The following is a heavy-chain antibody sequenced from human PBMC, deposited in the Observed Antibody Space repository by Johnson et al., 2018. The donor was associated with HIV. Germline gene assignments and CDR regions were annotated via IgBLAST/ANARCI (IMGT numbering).Heavy chain of an antibody. V-gene: IGHV3-30*04. Sequence: QVQLVESGGGVVQPGRSLRLSCAASGFTFSSYDIHWVRQAPGKGLEWVAGTSYDGSNKYYADSGKGRFTFSRDNSKNTVFLQMNSLTAEDTAVYYCAKAPGQITLDAFDFWGQGTMVTVSS. CDR1: GFTFSSYD. J-gene: IGHJ3*01. CDR3: AKAPGQITLDAFDF. D-gene: IGHD3-10*01. CDR2: TSYDGSNK.